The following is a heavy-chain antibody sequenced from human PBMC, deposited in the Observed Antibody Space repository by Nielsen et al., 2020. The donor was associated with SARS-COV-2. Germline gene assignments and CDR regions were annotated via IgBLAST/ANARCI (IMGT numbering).Heavy chain of an antibody. D-gene: IGHD3-10*01. CDR3: AREGSGSYPDAFDV. Sequence: SETLSLTCTVSGDFVSTSYWSWIRQPPGKGLEWIGYVHYTGTTKYKFSLKSRVTMSVDTSNNQFSLKLTSMTAADTAVYYCAREGSGSYPDAFDVWGQGTMVTVSS. V-gene: IGHV4-59*02. CDR2: VHYTGTT. J-gene: IGHJ3*01. CDR1: GDFVSTSY.